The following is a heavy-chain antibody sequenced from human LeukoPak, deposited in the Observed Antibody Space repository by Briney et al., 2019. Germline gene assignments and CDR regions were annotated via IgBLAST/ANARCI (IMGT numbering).Heavy chain of an antibody. D-gene: IGHD5-12*01. CDR2: ISSSSSYI. Sequence: GGSLRLSCAASGFTFSSYSMNWVRQAPGKGLEWVSSISSSSSYIYYADSVKGRFTISRDNAKNSLYLQMNSLRAEDTAVYYCARDAARGYADCWGQGTLVTVSS. CDR1: GFTFSSYS. V-gene: IGHV3-21*01. J-gene: IGHJ4*02. CDR3: ARDAARGYADC.